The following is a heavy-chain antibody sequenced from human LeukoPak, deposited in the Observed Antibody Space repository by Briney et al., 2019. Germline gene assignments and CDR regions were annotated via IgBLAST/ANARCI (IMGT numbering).Heavy chain of an antibody. CDR1: GYNFTNYW. J-gene: IGHJ4*02. CDR2: NNPSASYN. V-gene: IGHV5-10-1*01. CDR3: ARAYSRSRFDY. Sequence: GESPKISCKGSGYNFTNYWISWVRQMPGKGLEWMVTNNPSASYNNYCPSSQGHVTISADKSISTAYLQWSRLKAADTAMYYCARAYSRSRFDYWGQGTLVTVSS. D-gene: IGHD6-6*01.